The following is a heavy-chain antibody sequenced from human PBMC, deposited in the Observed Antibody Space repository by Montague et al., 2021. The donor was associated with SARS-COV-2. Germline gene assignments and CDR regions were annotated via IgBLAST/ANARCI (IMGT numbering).Heavy chain of an antibody. V-gene: IGHV4-59*01. J-gene: IGHJ4*02. CDR3: ARAPIYRSSWYAYFDY. D-gene: IGHD6-13*01. CDR2: INYSGST. Sequence: SETLSLTCTVSGDSMNNYYWSWIRQPPGKGLEWIGYINYSGSTHYNPSXXSRVTLSKDTSKNQFSLRQTSETAADTAMYFCARAPIYRSSWYAYFDYWGQGTLVTVSS. CDR1: GDSMNNYY.